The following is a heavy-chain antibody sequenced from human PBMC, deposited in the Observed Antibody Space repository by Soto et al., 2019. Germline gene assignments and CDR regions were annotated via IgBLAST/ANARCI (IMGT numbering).Heavy chain of an antibody. CDR2: ISAYNGNT. V-gene: IGHV1-18*01. Sequence: ASVKVSCKASGYTFTSYGISWVRQAPGQGLEWMGWISAYNGNTNYAQKLQDRVTMTTDTSTRAAFMELRSLRSDYTAVYYCASDRVTYYDTLTGRRDAFDIWGQGTMVTVSS. D-gene: IGHD3-9*01. CDR1: GYTFTSYG. J-gene: IGHJ3*02. CDR3: ASDRVTYYDTLTGRRDAFDI.